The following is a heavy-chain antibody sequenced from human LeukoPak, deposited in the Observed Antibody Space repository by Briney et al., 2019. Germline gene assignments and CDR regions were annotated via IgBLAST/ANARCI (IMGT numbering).Heavy chain of an antibody. CDR1: GYTFTGYY. CDR3: ARASVAGYDFDY. V-gene: IGHV1-2*02. J-gene: IGHJ4*02. Sequence: ASVKVSCKASGYTFTGYYMHWVRQAPGQGFEWMGWINPNSGGTNYAQKFQGRVTMTRDTSISTAYMELSRLRSDDTAIYYCARASVAGYDFDYWGQGTLVTVSS. CDR2: INPNSGGT. D-gene: IGHD6-19*01.